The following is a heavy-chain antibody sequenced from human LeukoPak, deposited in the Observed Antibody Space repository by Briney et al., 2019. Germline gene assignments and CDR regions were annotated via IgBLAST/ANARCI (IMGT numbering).Heavy chain of an antibody. CDR2: IYYSGST. J-gene: IGHJ3*02. CDR1: GGSISSSSYF. D-gene: IGHD4-17*01. V-gene: IGHV4-39*07. Sequence: SETLSLTCTVSGGSISSSSYFWGWIRQPPGKGLEWIGNIYYSGSTYYNPSLKSRVTVSVDTSKNQFSLKLSSVTAADTAVYYCARGRGAQLADAFDIWGQGTMVTVSS. CDR3: ARGRGAQLADAFDI.